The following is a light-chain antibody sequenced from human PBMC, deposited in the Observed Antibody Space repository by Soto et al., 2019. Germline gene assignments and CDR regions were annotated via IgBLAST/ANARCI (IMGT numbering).Light chain of an antibody. V-gene: IGKV1-27*01. CDR1: QGISNY. CDR2: AAS. Sequence: DIQMTQSPSSLSAFVGESVTFTCRASQGISNYLAWYHQKPGKVPKLLVYAASTLQSGVPSRFSGSGSGTEFTLTIRSLQPEDVGTYYCQHYHSPPLTFGPGTKLEIK. J-gene: IGKJ3*01. CDR3: QHYHSPPLT.